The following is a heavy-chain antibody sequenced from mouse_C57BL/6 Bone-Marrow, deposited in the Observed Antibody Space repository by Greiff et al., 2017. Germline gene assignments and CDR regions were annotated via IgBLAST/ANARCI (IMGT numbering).Heavy chain of an antibody. Sequence: EVKVVESGGGLVKPGGSLKLSCAASGFTFSSYAMSWVRQTPEKRLEWVATISDGGSYTYYPDNVKGRFTISRDNAKNNLYLQMSHLKSEDTAMYYCAREDITTVVARWGQGASVTVSS. CDR2: ISDGGSYT. CDR1: GFTFSSYA. CDR3: AREDITTVVAR. D-gene: IGHD1-1*01. J-gene: IGHJ4*01. V-gene: IGHV5-4*01.